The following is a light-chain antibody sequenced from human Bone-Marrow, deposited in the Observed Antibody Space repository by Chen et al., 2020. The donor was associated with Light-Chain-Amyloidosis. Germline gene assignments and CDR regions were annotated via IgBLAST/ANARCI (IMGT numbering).Light chain of an antibody. CDR3: QSYDSTNRV. CDR2: EDN. CDR1: GGSIASNY. V-gene: IGLV6-57*03. J-gene: IGLJ3*02. Sequence: NFMLTQPHSVSESPGKTVIISCTRSGGSIASNYVQWYQQRPGSAPTTVIYEDNHRPSGVPDRFSGSIDSASNSASLTISGLKTEDEADYYCQSYDSTNRVFGGGTKLTVL.